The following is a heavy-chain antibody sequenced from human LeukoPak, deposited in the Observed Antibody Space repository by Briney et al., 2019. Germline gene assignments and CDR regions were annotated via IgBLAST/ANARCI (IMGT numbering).Heavy chain of an antibody. D-gene: IGHD1-14*01. CDR2: ISGSGGST. CDR1: GGSISSSN. V-gene: IGHV3-23*01. CDR3: AKAGDY. Sequence: GTLSLTCAVSGGSISSSNWWSWVRQAPGKGLEWVSAISGSGGSTYYADSVKGRFTISRDNSKNTLYLQMNSLRAEDTAVYYCAKAGDYWGQGTLVTVSS. J-gene: IGHJ4*02.